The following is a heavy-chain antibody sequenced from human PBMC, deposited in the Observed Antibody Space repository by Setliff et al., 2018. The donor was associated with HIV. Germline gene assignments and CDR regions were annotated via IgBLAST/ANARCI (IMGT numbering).Heavy chain of an antibody. CDR1: GYTFSSYG. CDR2: ISGFNGKI. Sequence: GASVQVSCKASGYTFSSYGISWVRQAPGQGLEWMGWISGFNGKINYAENFQGRVTLTTDSSASTAHMELWSLTSDDTAVYYCARDLGGEHDYADPAYMDVWGKGTTVTVSS. J-gene: IGHJ6*03. CDR3: ARDLGGEHDYADPAYMDV. D-gene: IGHD4-17*01. V-gene: IGHV1-18*01.